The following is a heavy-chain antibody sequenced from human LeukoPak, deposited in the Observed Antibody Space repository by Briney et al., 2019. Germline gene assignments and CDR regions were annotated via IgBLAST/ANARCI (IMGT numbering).Heavy chain of an antibody. D-gene: IGHD6-13*01. J-gene: IGHJ5*02. CDR1: GGTLNSYA. CDR3: ARAIASADTGANWFDP. CDR2: IIPVLGRV. Sequence: SVKVSCKASGGTLNSYAIGWVRQAPGQGLEWMGRIIPVLGRVHYAQQFQGRVTISADISTTTVYLDLSSLRSEDTAVYYCARAIASADTGANWFDPWGQGTLVTISS. V-gene: IGHV1-69*04.